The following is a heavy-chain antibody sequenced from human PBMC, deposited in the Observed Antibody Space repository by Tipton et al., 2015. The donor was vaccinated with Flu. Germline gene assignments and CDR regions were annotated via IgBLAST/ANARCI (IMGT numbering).Heavy chain of an antibody. CDR3: ARDDSSSPRDFQY. Sequence: TLSLTCTVSGASISSDDYYWTWIRQPPGKGLEWIGCVLYSGTTYYSPSLKSRIGISVDTSDNHFSLKLSSVTAADTAVYYCARDDSSSPRDFQYWGQGSLVTVSS. D-gene: IGHD6-13*01. CDR1: GASISSDDYY. V-gene: IGHV4-30-4*01. CDR2: VLYSGTT. J-gene: IGHJ1*01.